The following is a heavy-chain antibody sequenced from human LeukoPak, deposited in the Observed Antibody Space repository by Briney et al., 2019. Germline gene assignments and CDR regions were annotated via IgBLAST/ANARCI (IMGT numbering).Heavy chain of an antibody. J-gene: IGHJ4*02. CDR2: IYTSGST. CDR3: ARDGRVGATFFDY. V-gene: IGHV4-4*07. CDR1: GGSISSYY. Sequence: SETLSLTCTVSGGSISSYYWSWIRQPAGKGLEWIGRIYTSGSTNYNPSLKSRVTISVDKSKNQFSLKLSSVTAADTAVYYCARDGRVGATFFDYWGRGTLVTVSS. D-gene: IGHD1-26*01.